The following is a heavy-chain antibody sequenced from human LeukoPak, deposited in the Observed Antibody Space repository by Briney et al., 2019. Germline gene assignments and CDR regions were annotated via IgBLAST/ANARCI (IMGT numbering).Heavy chain of an antibody. CDR2: IKQDGSEK. CDR3: ARDKIVGATNLDY. D-gene: IGHD1-26*01. Sequence: GGSLRLSCAASGFTFSSYWMSWVRQAPGKGLEWVANIKQDGSEKYYVDSVKARFAISRDNAKNSLYLQMNSLRAEDTAVYYFARDKIVGATNLDYWGQGTLVTVSS. V-gene: IGHV3-7*01. J-gene: IGHJ4*02. CDR1: GFTFSSYW.